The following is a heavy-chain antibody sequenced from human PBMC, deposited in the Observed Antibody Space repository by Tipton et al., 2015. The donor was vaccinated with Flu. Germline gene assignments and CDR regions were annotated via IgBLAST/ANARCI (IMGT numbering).Heavy chain of an antibody. CDR1: GGSIDNYY. D-gene: IGHD3-3*01. CDR2: IYSTGSA. J-gene: IGHJ6*02. V-gene: IGHV4-4*07. Sequence: TLSLTCTVSGGSIDNYYWSWIRQSADKGLEWIGRIYSTGSANYNPSLQSRITMSIDTSKSQFSLKLTSVTAADAAIYYCARVTPGDYWCGYKNGEDVWGQGVTVTVSS. CDR3: ARVTPGDYWCGYKNGEDV.